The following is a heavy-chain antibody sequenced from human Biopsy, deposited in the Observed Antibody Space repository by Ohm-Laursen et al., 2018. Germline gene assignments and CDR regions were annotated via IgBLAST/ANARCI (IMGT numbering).Heavy chain of an antibody. CDR2: IAYDGSNK. CDR1: GFGMYA. Sequence: SLRLSCAASGFGMYAMHWVRQPPGKGLEWLAVIAYDGSNKYYAESVKGRFTISRDRSRDTVHLQMNSLRYEATALYYCAKDGGQWLGGAFDIWGHGTMVSVSS. CDR3: AKDGGQWLGGAFDI. V-gene: IGHV3-30*18. D-gene: IGHD6-19*01. J-gene: IGHJ3*02.